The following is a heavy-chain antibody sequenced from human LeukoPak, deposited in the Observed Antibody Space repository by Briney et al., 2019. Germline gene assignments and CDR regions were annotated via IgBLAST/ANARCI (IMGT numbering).Heavy chain of an antibody. J-gene: IGHJ5*02. V-gene: IGHV4-34*01. CDR2: INHSGST. D-gene: IGHD6-13*01. CDR3: ARAEQQLVPFDP. CDR1: GGSFSGYY. Sequence: PSETLSLTCAVYGGSFSGYYWSWIRQPPGKGLEWIGEINHSGSTNYNPSLKSRVTISVDTPKNQFSLKLSSVTAADTAVYYCARAEQQLVPFDPWGQGTLVTVSS.